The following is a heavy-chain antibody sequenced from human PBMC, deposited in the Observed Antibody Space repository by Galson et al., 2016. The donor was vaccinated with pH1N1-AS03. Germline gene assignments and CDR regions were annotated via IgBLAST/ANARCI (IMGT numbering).Heavy chain of an antibody. J-gene: IGHJ4*02. CDR2: IYGGGDT. Sequence: SLRLPCAASGLTINNNYMSWVRQAPGKGLEWVSVIYGGGDTFYADSVKGRFTISRDNSKNTVYLQINSLRVEDTAVYYCEREPWGSTQGEYWGQGTLVTVSS. CDR3: EREPWGSTQGEY. V-gene: IGHV3-53*01. CDR1: GLTINNNY. D-gene: IGHD3-16*01.